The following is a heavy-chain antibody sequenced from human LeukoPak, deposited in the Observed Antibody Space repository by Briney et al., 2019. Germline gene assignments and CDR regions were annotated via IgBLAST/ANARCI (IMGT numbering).Heavy chain of an antibody. CDR3: ARDSFVGYYDFWSGYYEASYFDY. CDR1: GYTFTSYA. CDR2: INAGNGNT. Sequence: GASVKVSCKASGYTFTSYAMHWVRQAPGQRLEWMGWINAGNGNTKYSQKFQGRVTITRDTSASTAYMELSSLRSEDTAVYYCARDSFVGYYDFWSGYYEASYFDYWGQGTLVTVSS. J-gene: IGHJ4*02. V-gene: IGHV1-3*01. D-gene: IGHD3-3*01.